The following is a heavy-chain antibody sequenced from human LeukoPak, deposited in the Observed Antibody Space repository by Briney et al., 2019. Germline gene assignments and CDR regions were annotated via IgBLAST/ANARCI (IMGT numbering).Heavy chain of an antibody. D-gene: IGHD5-18*01. CDR1: GYTFTGYY. CDR2: INPNSGGT. CDR3: AREGSYGYGSDY. V-gene: IGHV1-2*02. J-gene: IGHJ4*02. Sequence: GASVKVSCKASGYTFTGYYMHWVRQAPGQGLEWMGWINPNSGGTNFAQNFQGRVTMTRDTSISTAYMELSRLRSDDTAVYYCAREGSYGYGSDYWGQGTLVTVSS.